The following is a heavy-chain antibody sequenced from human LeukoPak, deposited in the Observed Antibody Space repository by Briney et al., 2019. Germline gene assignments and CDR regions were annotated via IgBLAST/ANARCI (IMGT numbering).Heavy chain of an antibody. D-gene: IGHD3-10*01. Sequence: ASVKLSCKASGYTFTSYGISWVRQAPGQGLEWMGWISAYNGNTNYAQKLQGRVTMTTDTSTSTAYMELRSLRSDDTAVYYCATYYYGSGSYYGSNYFVYWGQGTLVTVSS. J-gene: IGHJ4*02. CDR2: ISAYNGNT. CDR1: GYTFTSYG. CDR3: ATYYYGSGSYYGSNYFVY. V-gene: IGHV1-18*01.